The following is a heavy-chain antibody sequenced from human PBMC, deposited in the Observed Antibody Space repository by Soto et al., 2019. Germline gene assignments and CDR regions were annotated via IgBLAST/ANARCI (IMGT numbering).Heavy chain of an antibody. V-gene: IGHV4-34*01. CDR1: GGSFSGYY. CDR3: ATSYGNAWYTY. D-gene: IGHD1-1*01. CDR2: INHTGST. Sequence: PSETLSLTCAVYGGSFSGYYWSWIRQPPGKGLEWIGEINHTGSTNYNPSLKSRVTISVDTSKNQFSLKLTSVTAADTAVYYCATSYGNAWYTYWGQGTQVNSPQ. J-gene: IGHJ4*02.